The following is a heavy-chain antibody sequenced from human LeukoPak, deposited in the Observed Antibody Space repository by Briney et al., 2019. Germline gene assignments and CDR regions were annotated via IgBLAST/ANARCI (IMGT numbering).Heavy chain of an antibody. CDR1: GGSISSYY. Sequence: SETLSLTCTVSGGSISSYYWSWIRQPPGKGLEWIGYIYYSGSTNYNPSLKSRVTISVDTSKNQFSLKLSSVTAADTAVYYCARIPSLYYYCYGMDVWGQGTTVTVSS. J-gene: IGHJ6*02. CDR2: IYYSGST. V-gene: IGHV4-59*08. CDR3: ARIPSLYYYCYGMDV.